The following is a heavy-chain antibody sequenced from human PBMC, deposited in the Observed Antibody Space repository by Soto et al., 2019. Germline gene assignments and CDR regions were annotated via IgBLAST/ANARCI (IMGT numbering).Heavy chain of an antibody. CDR2: IKSNGGVI. D-gene: IGHD5-12*01. J-gene: IGHJ4*02. CDR1: GFSFSDYN. CDR3: ARDREAYSGFDYPAY. V-gene: IGHV3-11*04. Sequence: GGSLRLSCAVSGFSFSDYNMNWVRQAPGKGLEWVSHIKSNGGVIYYADSVRGRFTISRDKSENTLYLQMNSLRPDDTAVYYCARDREAYSGFDYPAYWGQGTLVTVSS.